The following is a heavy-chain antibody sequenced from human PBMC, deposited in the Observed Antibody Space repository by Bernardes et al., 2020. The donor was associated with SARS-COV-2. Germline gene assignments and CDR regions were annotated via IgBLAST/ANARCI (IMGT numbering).Heavy chain of an antibody. V-gene: IGHV3-11*01. D-gene: IGHD2-15*01. Sequence: GSLRLSCVASGFIFSDYYMSWIRQAPGKGLEWISYISSSGSAMYYVDSVKGRFTISRDNAKNSLYLQMNSLRDEDTAVYYCTRDRYCSGGNCYAKGDAFDIWGHGTMVTVSS. J-gene: IGHJ3*02. CDR3: TRDRYCSGGNCYAKGDAFDI. CDR1: GFIFSDYY. CDR2: ISSSGSAM.